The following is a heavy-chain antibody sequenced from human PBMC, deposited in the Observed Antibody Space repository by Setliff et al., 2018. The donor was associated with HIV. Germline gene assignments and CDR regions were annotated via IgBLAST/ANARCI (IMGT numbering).Heavy chain of an antibody. D-gene: IGHD3-10*01. CDR2: IIPIFGTA. CDR1: GGTFSSYT. V-gene: IGHV1-69*05. Sequence: SVKVSCKASGGTFSSYTINWVRQAPGQGLEWMGGIIPIFGTANYAQKFQGRVTITTDESTSTAYMELSSLRSEDTALYYCARTREMVRGVITPAFDYWGLETLVTVS. CDR3: ARTREMVRGVITPAFDY. J-gene: IGHJ4*02.